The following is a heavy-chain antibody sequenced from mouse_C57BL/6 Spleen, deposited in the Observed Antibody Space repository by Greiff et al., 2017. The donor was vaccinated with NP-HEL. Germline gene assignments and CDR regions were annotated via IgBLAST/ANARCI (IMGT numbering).Heavy chain of an antibody. CDR1: GYSITSGYY. D-gene: IGHD3-2*02. CDR3: ARREAYSSGYVHYAMDY. J-gene: IGHJ4*01. Sequence: DVQLQESGPGLVKPSQSLSLTCSVTGYSITSGYYWNWIRQFPGNKLEWMGYISYDGSNNYNPSLKNRISITRDTSKNQFFLKLNSVTTEDTATYYCARREAYSSGYVHYAMDYWGQGTSVTVSS. V-gene: IGHV3-6*01. CDR2: ISYDGSN.